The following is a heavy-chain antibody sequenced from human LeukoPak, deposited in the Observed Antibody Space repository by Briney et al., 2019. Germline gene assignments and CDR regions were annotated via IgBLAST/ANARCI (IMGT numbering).Heavy chain of an antibody. CDR2: INPNSGGT. V-gene: IGHV1-2*02. J-gene: IGHJ4*02. D-gene: IGHD4-17*01. CDR1: GYTFTGYY. CDR3: ARDHDDYGDYYFDY. Sequence: ASVKVSCKASGYTFTGYYMHWVRQAPGQGLEWMGWINPNSGGTNYAQKFQGRVTMTRDTSISTAYMELRSLRSDDTAVYYCARDHDDYGDYYFDYWGQGTLVTVSS.